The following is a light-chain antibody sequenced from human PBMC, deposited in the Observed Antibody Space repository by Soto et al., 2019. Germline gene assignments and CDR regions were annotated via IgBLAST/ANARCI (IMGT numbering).Light chain of an antibody. J-gene: IGKJ1*01. CDR3: QQYGNSPWT. CDR2: GAS. V-gene: IGKV3-20*01. CDR1: LSLSSSY. Sequence: EIVLTHSPVTLSLSPGERATLSCRASLSLSSSYIAWYQQKPGQAPRLLIYGASSRATGIPDRFSGSGSGTEFTLTITRLEPEDFAVYHCQQYGNSPWTFGQGTKVDI.